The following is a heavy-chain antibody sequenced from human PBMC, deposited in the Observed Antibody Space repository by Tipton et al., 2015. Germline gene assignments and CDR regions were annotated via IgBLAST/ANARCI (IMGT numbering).Heavy chain of an antibody. V-gene: IGHV4-38-2*01. CDR1: AYSISTDYY. CDR3: ACHDYDLLTRDYQTVDY. Sequence: LSCAVSAYSISTDYYWVWIRQPPGKGLEWIGTISHSGNTFYNPSLKSRVTISADTSKNQFSLRLSSVTAADTAVYYCACHDYDLLTRDYQTVDYWGQGTRVTVSS. CDR2: ISHSGNT. J-gene: IGHJ4*02. D-gene: IGHD3-9*01.